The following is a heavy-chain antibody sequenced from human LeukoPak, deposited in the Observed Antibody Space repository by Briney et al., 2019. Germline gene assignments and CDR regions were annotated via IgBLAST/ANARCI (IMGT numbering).Heavy chain of an antibody. CDR1: GYTFTCYF. J-gene: IGHJ4*02. Sequence: ASVKVSCKPSGYTFTCYFLQWVRQAPGQWLEWMGWINPNTGATIYAEKFQGRVTMTRDTSIDTAYMEMRSLRSDDTAVYYCARDRVVSGRPRPWYFEFWGQGTLITVSS. D-gene: IGHD3-9*01. V-gene: IGHV1-2*02. CDR2: INPNTGAT. CDR3: ARDRVVSGRPRPWYFEF.